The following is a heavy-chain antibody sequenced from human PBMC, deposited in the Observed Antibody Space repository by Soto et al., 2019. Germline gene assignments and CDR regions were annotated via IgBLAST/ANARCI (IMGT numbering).Heavy chain of an antibody. D-gene: IGHD2-15*01. CDR2: ISVGGGSI. V-gene: IGHV3-48*01. J-gene: IGHJ3*01. CDR3: VRDHRWAFAF. CDR1: GFTFSRYA. Sequence: EVQLVESGGGLVQPGGSLRVSCVASGFTFSRYALNWVRQAPGQGLEWVSYISVGGGSIFYADSVKGRFTISRGDATNSLYLHMNSLRAEDTAVYYCVRDHRWAFAFWGQGPMVTVSS.